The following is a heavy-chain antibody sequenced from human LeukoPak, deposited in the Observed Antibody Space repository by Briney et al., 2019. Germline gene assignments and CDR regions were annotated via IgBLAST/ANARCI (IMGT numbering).Heavy chain of an antibody. CDR2: IHSSGSI. J-gene: IGHJ4*02. Sequence: PSETLSLTCTVSGYSISSGYYWSWIRQPPGKGLEWIGYIHSSGSIDYYPSLKGRVTISLDTSKNQFSLKLNSVTAADTAVYYCARLDSSGYYYFDSWGQGTLVTVSS. CDR3: ARLDSSGYYYFDS. V-gene: IGHV4-38-2*02. D-gene: IGHD6-19*01. CDR1: GYSISSGYY.